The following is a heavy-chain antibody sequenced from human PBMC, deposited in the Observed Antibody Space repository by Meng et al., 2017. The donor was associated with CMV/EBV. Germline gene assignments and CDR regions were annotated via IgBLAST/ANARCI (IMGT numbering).Heavy chain of an antibody. Sequence: ASVKVSCKVSGYTLTELSRHWVRQAPGKGLEWMGGFDPEDGETIYAQKFQGRVTMTEDTSTDTAYMELSSLRSEDTAVYYCATARVDCSTSCYTYYFDYWGQGTLVTVSS. CDR1: GYTLTELS. CDR3: ATARVDCSTSCYTYYFDY. J-gene: IGHJ4*02. CDR2: FDPEDGET. V-gene: IGHV1-24*01. D-gene: IGHD2-2*02.